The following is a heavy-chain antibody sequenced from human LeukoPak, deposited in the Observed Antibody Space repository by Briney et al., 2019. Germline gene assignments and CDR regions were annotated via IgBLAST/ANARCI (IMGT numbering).Heavy chain of an antibody. J-gene: IGHJ4*02. CDR1: GYSFSSYW. Sequence: GESPKISCQGSGYSFSSYWIGWVRQMPGKGLEWMGIIYPGDSDTTYSPSFQGQVTFSADKSISTAYLQWNSLKASDTAIYCCAGVGVRGVNGRAYFDYWGQGTLVTVSS. CDR2: IYPGDSDT. CDR3: AGVGVRGVNGRAYFDY. V-gene: IGHV5-51*01. D-gene: IGHD3-10*01.